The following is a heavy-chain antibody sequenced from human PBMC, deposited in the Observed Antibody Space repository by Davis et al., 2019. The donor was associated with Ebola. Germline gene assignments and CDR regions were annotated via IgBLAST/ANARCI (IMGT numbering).Heavy chain of an antibody. CDR3: ARAPHLLVRGVIHHYYGMDV. J-gene: IGHJ6*02. CDR1: GFTFSSYA. D-gene: IGHD3-10*01. CDR2: ISYDGSNK. V-gene: IGHV3-30-3*01. Sequence: GESLKISCAASGFTFSSYAMHWVRQAPGKGLEWVAVISYDGSNKYYADSVKGRFTISRDNAKNSLYLQMNSLRAEDTAVYYCARAPHLLVRGVIHHYYGMDVWGQGTTVTVSS.